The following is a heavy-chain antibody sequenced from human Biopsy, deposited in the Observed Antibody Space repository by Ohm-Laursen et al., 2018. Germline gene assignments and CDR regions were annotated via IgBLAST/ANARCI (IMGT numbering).Heavy chain of an antibody. D-gene: IGHD1-26*01. J-gene: IGHJ4*02. V-gene: IGHV3-74*01. CDR2: TNEDGGHT. CDR3: AKDVEVGREWGFDS. CDR1: EFTFSRFW. Sequence: SLRLSCAASEFTFSRFWIHWVRQAPGKGLAWVSHTNEDGGHTDYADSVKGRFTVSRDNAKNTLYLQMNSLRAEDTALYYCAKDVEVGREWGFDSWGQGTLVTVSS.